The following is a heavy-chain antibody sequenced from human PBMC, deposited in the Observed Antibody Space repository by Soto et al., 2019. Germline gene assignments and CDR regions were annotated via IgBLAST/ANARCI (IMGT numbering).Heavy chain of an antibody. CDR3: AKGDHDYVWGSYSDPDYFDY. D-gene: IGHD3-16*01. CDR2: ISGSGGST. V-gene: IGHV3-23*01. CDR1: GFTFSSYA. J-gene: IGHJ4*02. Sequence: PGGSLRLSCAASGFTFSSYAMSWVRQAPGKGLEWVSAISGSGGSTYYADSVKGRFTISRDNSKNTLYLQMNSLRAEDTAVYYCAKGDHDYVWGSYSDPDYFDYWGQGTLVTVSS.